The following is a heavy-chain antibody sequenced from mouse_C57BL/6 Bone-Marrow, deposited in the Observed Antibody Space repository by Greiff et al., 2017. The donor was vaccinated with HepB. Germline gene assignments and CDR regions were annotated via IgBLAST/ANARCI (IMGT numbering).Heavy chain of an antibody. CDR2: IRNKANGYTT. Sequence: EVHLVESGGGLVQPGGSLSLSCAASGFTFTDYYMSWVRQPPGKALEWLGFIRNKANGYTTEYSASVKGRFTISRDNSQSILYLQMIALRAEDSATYYCARYRGSYYFDYWGQGTTLTVSS. CDR3: ARYRGSYYFDY. J-gene: IGHJ2*01. CDR1: GFTFTDYY. V-gene: IGHV7-3*01.